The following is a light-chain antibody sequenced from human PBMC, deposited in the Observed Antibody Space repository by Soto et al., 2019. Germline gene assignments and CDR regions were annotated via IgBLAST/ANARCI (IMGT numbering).Light chain of an antibody. CDR3: QQYASSPRT. J-gene: IGKJ1*01. CDR2: DAS. Sequence: EIVLTQSPGTLSLSPGERGTLSFRASQSISINLAWYQQKPGQAPRFLIYDASNRATGIPDRFSGSGSGTDFTLTISRLEPEDFAVYYCQQYASSPRTFGQGTKVDIK. V-gene: IGKV3-20*01. CDR1: QSISIN.